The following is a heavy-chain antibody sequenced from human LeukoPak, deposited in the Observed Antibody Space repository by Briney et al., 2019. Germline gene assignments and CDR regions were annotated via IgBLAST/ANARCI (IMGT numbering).Heavy chain of an antibody. CDR2: ISYNGNNR. V-gene: IGHV3-30*02. D-gene: IGHD6-19*01. CDR3: ATWIVDGSLFDF. Sequence: GGSLRLSCAASGFTFSSHGMHWVRQAPGKGLECATFISYNGNNRYYADSVKGRFTISRDNAKNSLSLQMNSLRDEDTAVYYCATWIVDGSLFDFWGQGTLVTVSS. CDR1: GFTFSSHG. J-gene: IGHJ4*02.